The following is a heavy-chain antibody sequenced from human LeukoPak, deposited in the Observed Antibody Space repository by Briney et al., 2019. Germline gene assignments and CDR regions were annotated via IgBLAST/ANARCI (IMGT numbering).Heavy chain of an antibody. V-gene: IGHV3-7*01. D-gene: IGHD6-13*01. Sequence: GGSLRLSCAASGFTFSDYWMCWVRQAPGKGLEWVANIKQDGSEKYYVDSVKGRFTISRDNAKNSLYLQINSLRVEDTAVYYCARGKGDSTYRPFGPWGQGSLVTVSS. CDR3: ARGKGDSTYRPFGP. J-gene: IGHJ5*02. CDR2: IKQDGSEK. CDR1: GFTFSDYW.